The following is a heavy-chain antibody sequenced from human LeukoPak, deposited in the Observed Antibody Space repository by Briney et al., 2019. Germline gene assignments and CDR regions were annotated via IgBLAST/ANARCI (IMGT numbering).Heavy chain of an antibody. V-gene: IGHV1-24*01. Sequence: ASVRVSCKVSGYTLTELSMHWVRQAPGKGLEWMGGFDPEDGETIYAQKFQGRVTMTEDTSTDTAYMELSSLRSEDTAVYYCATDGSMTTVTGYFDLWGRGTLVTVSS. CDR2: FDPEDGET. D-gene: IGHD4-17*01. J-gene: IGHJ2*01. CDR1: GYTLTELS. CDR3: ATDGSMTTVTGYFDL.